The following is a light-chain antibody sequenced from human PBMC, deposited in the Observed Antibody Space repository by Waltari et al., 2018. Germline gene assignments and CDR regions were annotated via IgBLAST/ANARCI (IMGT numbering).Light chain of an antibody. CDR3: LQRRSWPWT. CDR2: DAS. CDR1: QSVSNY. V-gene: IGKV3-11*01. Sequence: EIVLTQSPATLSLSPGERATLSCRSSQSVSNYLAWYQQTVGQAPRLLIYDASNRATGIPARFSGSGSGTDFTFTSSSLEREDFAVYYCLQRRSWPWTFGQGTKVEIK. J-gene: IGKJ1*01.